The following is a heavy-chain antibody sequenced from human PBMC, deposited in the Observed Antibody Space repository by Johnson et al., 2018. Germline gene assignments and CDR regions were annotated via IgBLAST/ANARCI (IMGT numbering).Heavy chain of an antibody. Sequence: QVQLVESGGGVVQPGGSLRLSCAASGFTFSSYGVHWVRQAPGKGLEWVASISHDGSKTHYADSVKGRLTISRDNSRNTLYLQMNSLRVEDTAVYYWAKDRPIEDAVGSYYGDAIDIWGQGTTVTVSS. V-gene: IGHV3-30*18. D-gene: IGHD3-22*01. J-gene: IGHJ3*02. CDR2: ISHDGSKT. CDR1: GFTFSSYG. CDR3: AKDRPIEDAVGSYYGDAIDI.